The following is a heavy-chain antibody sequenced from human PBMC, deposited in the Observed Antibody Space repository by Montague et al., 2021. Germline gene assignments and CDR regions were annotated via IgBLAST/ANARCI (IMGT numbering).Heavy chain of an antibody. CDR3: ATESIVGVVTYAFAF. CDR1: VSTLCNLG. J-gene: IGHJ3*01. CDR2: FVFGLRKT. Sequence: SVRVSCKASVSTLCNLGIHWESPAPGSGQVRMACFVFGLRKTVYTQKFQGRVIMTEDPSTETAYLELSDLTSDDTAVYYCATESIVGVVTYAFAFWGQGTLVTVSS. V-gene: IGHV1-24*01. D-gene: IGHD3-3*02.